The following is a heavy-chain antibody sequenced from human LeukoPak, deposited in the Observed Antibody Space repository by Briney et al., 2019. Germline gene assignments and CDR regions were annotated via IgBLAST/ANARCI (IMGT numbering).Heavy chain of an antibody. CDR2: MSYSGRS. CDR1: GGSISISNYY. Sequence: SETLSLTCSVSGGSISISNYYWGWIRQPPGKGLEWIGSMSYSGRSDYNASLKSRVTISVDASKNQFSLKLTSVTAADAAVYYCGGHGGRVKVELRKNYYNYGVDVWGQGTTVTVSS. J-gene: IGHJ6*02. V-gene: IGHV4-39*01. CDR3: GGHGGRVKVELRKNYYNYGVDV. D-gene: IGHD1-7*01.